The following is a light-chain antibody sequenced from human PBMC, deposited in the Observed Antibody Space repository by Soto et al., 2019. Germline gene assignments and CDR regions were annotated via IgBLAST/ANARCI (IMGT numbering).Light chain of an antibody. CDR1: QSVSSN. CDR3: QQRVNWPPT. J-gene: IGKJ4*01. Sequence: EIVMTQSPATLSVSPGERATRSCRASQSVSSNLAWYQQQPGQAPRLLIYDTSNRATGIPARLSAGGSGTDFTLIISSLQPEDGAVDYGQQRVNWPPTFGGGTKVDIK. V-gene: IGKV3-11*01. CDR2: DTS.